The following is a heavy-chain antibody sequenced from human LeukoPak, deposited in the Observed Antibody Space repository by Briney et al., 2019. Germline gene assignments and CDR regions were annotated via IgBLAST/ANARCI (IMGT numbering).Heavy chain of an antibody. Sequence: GGSLRLSCTASGFTFSSYAMSWVRQAPGTGLEWVSGISGSGESTYYADSVKGRFTISRDNSKNTLYLQMNSLRAEDTAVYYCARTRSCSSTSCYIDYWGQGTLVTVSS. D-gene: IGHD2-2*02. J-gene: IGHJ4*02. V-gene: IGHV3-23*01. CDR2: ISGSGEST. CDR1: GFTFSSYA. CDR3: ARTRSCSSTSCYIDY.